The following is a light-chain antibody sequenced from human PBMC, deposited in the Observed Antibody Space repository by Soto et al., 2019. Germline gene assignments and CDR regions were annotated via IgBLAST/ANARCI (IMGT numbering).Light chain of an antibody. CDR1: SSDVGGYNY. CDR3: SSYTITSTYV. CDR2: DVS. J-gene: IGLJ1*01. Sequence: QSALTQPRSVSGSPGQSVTISCTGTSSDVGGYNYVSWYQQHPGKAPKLMIYDVSKRPSGVPDRLSGSKSGNTASLTISGLQAEDEADYYCSSYTITSTYVFGTGTKVTVL. V-gene: IGLV2-11*01.